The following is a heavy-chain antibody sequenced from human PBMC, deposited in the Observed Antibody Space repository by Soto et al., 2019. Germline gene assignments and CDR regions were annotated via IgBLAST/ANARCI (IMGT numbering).Heavy chain of an antibody. J-gene: IGHJ3*02. V-gene: IGHV3-11*06. CDR1: GFTFSDYY. Sequence: PGGSLRLSCAASGFTFSDYYMSWIRQAPGKGLEWVSYISSSSSYTNYADSVKGRFTISRDNAKNSLYLQMNSLRAEDTAVYYCARDGYYDSSGYPRDAFDIWGQGTMVTVSS. CDR3: ARDGYYDSSGYPRDAFDI. CDR2: ISSSSSYT. D-gene: IGHD3-22*01.